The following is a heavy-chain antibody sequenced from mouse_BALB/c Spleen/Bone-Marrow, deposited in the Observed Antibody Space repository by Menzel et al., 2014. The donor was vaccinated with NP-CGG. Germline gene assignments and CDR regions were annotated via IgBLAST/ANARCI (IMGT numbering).Heavy chain of an antibody. V-gene: IGHV1-18*01. CDR3: VRRKDSNDDALDY. CDR1: GYTFTEYT. J-gene: IGHJ4*01. Sequence: VQLKHSGPELVKPGASAKISCKTSGYTFTEYTMHWVKQSHGKSLEWIGGINPNNGGTGYNQKFKGKGTLTVDKSSSTAYMELRSLTSEDFAVYYCVRRKDSNDDALDYWGQGTSVTVSS. CDR2: INPNNGGT. D-gene: IGHD2-12*01.